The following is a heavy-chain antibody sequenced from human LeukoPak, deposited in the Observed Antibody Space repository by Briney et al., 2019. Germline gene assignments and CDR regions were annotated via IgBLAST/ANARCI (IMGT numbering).Heavy chain of an antibody. J-gene: IGHJ3*02. V-gene: IGHV6-1*01. CDR2: TYDGSKWYN. Sequence: KLSQTLSLTCAISGDSVSSNSADWNWIRQSPSRGLEWLGRTYDGSKWYNDYAVSVNSRITLNSDTSKNQFSLHRNSVTPEDTAVYYCAKNRAGLRIAATDAFDIWGEGTMVTVSS. CDR3: AKNRAGLRIAATDAFDI. D-gene: IGHD6-13*01. CDR1: GDSVSSNSAD.